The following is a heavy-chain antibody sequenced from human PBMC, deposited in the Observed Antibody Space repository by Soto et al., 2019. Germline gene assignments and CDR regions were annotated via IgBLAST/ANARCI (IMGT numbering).Heavy chain of an antibody. J-gene: IGHJ4*02. CDR1: GYTFTSYG. CDR2: ISAYNGNT. Sequence: GASVKVSCKASGYTFTSYGISWVRQAPGQGLEWMGWISAYNGNTNYAQKLQGRVTMTTDTSTSTAYMELRSLRSDDTAVYYCAREGDYHDSSGYDFDYWGQGTLVTVSS. V-gene: IGHV1-18*01. CDR3: AREGDYHDSSGYDFDY. D-gene: IGHD3-22*01.